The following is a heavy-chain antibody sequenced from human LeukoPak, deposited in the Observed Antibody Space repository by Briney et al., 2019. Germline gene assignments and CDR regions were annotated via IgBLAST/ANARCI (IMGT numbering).Heavy chain of an antibody. J-gene: IGHJ4*02. Sequence: PSETLSLTCTVSGGSTSSYYWSWIRQPAGKGLEWIGRIYTSGSTNYNPSLKSRVTISVDKSKNQFSLKLSSVTAADTAVYYCARDFPGYSSGWPSWFDYWGQGTLVTVSS. V-gene: IGHV4-4*07. CDR1: GGSTSSYY. CDR2: IYTSGST. CDR3: ARDFPGYSSGWPSWFDY. D-gene: IGHD6-19*01.